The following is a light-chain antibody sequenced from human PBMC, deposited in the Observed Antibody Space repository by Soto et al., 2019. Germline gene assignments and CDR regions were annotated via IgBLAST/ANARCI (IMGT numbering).Light chain of an antibody. CDR3: QQLNTYPYT. Sequence: DIQLTQSPSFLSASVGDRVTITCRASQGFRSYLAWYQQKPGKAPKLLIYAASTLQSGVPSRFSGSGSGTEFTLTISSLQPEDFATYYCQQLNTYPYTCGQGIKLEIK. V-gene: IGKV1-9*01. CDR1: QGFRSY. J-gene: IGKJ2*01. CDR2: AAS.